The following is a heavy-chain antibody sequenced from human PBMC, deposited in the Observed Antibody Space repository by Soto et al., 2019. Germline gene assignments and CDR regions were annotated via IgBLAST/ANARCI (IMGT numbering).Heavy chain of an antibody. CDR2: IYYSGST. CDR1: GGSISSGDYY. CDR3: ARGYYYDSSGYYGILDY. V-gene: IGHV4-30-4*01. D-gene: IGHD3-22*01. Sequence: PSETLSLTCTVSGGSISSGDYYWSWIRQPPGKGLEWIGYIYYSGSTYYNPSLKSRVTISVDTSKNQFSLKLSSVTAADTGVYYCARGYYYDSSGYYGILDYWGQGTLVTVSS. J-gene: IGHJ4*02.